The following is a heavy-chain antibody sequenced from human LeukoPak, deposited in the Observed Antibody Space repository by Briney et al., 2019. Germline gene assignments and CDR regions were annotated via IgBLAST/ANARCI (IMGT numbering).Heavy chain of an antibody. J-gene: IGHJ4*02. D-gene: IGHD3-22*01. CDR2: IYTSGST. V-gene: IGHV4-61*02. Sequence: PSETLSLTCTVSGGSISSGSYYWSWIRQPAGKGLEWIGRIYTSGSTNYNPSLKSRVTISVDTSKNQFSLKLSSVTAADTAAYYCARGLTYYYDSSGYYPYYFDYWGQGTLVTVSS. CDR3: ARGLTYYYDSSGYYPYYFDY. CDR1: GGSISSGSYY.